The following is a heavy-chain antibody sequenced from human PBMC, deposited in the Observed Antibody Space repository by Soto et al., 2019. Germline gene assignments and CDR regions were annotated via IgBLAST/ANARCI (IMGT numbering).Heavy chain of an antibody. J-gene: IGHJ4*02. D-gene: IGHD2-2*01. CDR3: ARYCSSISCNGVGNSGDY. Sequence: SETLSLTCTVSGASISSGDYFWSWIRQPPGKGLEWIGYIYYSGFTHYNPSLKSRLTVSVDTSKNQFSLKLSSVTAADTAMYYCARYCSSISCNGVGNSGDYWGQGTLVTVSS. V-gene: IGHV4-30-4*01. CDR2: IYYSGFT. CDR1: GASISSGDYF.